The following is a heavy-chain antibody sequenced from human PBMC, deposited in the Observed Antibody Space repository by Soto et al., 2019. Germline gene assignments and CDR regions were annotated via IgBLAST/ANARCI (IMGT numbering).Heavy chain of an antibody. CDR3: ARGAYYDFWSGYLDFDY. V-gene: IGHV4-59*01. J-gene: IGHJ4*02. CDR1: GGSISSYY. CDR2: IYYSGST. Sequence: SETLSLTCTVSGGSISSYYWSWIRQPPGKGLEWIGYIYYSGSTNYNPSLKSRVTISVDTSKNQFSLKLSPVTAADTAVYYCARGAYYDFWSGYLDFDYWGQGTLVTVSS. D-gene: IGHD3-3*01.